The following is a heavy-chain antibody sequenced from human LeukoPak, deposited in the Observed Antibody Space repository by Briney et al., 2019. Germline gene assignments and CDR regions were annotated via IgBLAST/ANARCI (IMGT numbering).Heavy chain of an antibody. D-gene: IGHD3-10*01. CDR1: GFSLRTSGVG. Sequence: SGPTQVKPTQTLTLTCTFSGFSLRTSGVGVGWIRQPPGKALEWLALIYWDDDKRYSPSLKSRLTITKDTSKTQVVLTMANMDPVDTATYYCAHWGSGRPFDPLGHGTLVTVSS. V-gene: IGHV2-5*02. CDR2: IYWDDDK. CDR3: AHWGSGRPFDP. J-gene: IGHJ5*02.